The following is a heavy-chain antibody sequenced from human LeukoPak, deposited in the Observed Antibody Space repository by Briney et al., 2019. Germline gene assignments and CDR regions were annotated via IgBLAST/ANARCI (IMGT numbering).Heavy chain of an antibody. D-gene: IGHD3-3*01. Sequence: GASVKVSCKDTGYTLTELSMHWVRQAPGKGLEWMGGFDPEDGETIYAQKFQGRVTMTEDTSTDTAYMELSSLRSEDTAVYYCATSADFWSGYSDYWGQGTLVTVSS. CDR3: ATSADFWSGYSDY. CDR1: GYTLTELS. J-gene: IGHJ4*02. V-gene: IGHV1-24*01. CDR2: FDPEDGET.